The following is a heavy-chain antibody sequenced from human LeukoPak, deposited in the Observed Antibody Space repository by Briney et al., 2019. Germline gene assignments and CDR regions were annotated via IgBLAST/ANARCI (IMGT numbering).Heavy chain of an antibody. CDR1: GFTFNNYA. D-gene: IGHD2/OR15-2a*01. CDR2: IRYGGTGD. CDR3: AKDASTTSRTLDI. V-gene: IGHV3-30*02. Sequence: PGGSLRLSCAASGFTFNNYAIHWVRQAPGKGLEWVAFIRYGGTGDYYPDSVEGRFTVSRDNSKNTLFLQMNSLRHEDTAVYFCAKDASTTSRTLDIWGQGTLVTVSS. J-gene: IGHJ3*02.